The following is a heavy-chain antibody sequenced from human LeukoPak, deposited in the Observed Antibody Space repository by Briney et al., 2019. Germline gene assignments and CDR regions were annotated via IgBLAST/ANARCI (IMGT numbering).Heavy chain of an antibody. D-gene: IGHD3-9*01. CDR3: ARGVPRHGILRYFDWLWELDI. J-gene: IGHJ3*02. V-gene: IGHV4-59*01. CDR1: GGSISSYY. Sequence: PSETLSLTCTVSGGSISSYYWSWIRQPPGKGLEWIGYIYYSGSTNYNPSLKSRVTISVDTSKNQFSLKLSSVTAADTAVYYCARGVPRHGILRYFDWLWELDIWGQGTMVTVSS. CDR2: IYYSGST.